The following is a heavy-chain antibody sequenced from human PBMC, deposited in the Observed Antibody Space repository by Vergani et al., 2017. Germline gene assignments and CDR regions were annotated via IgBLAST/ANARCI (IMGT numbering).Heavy chain of an antibody. V-gene: IGHV4-34*01. Sequence: QVQLQQWGAGLLKPSETLSLTCAVYGGSFSGYYWSWIRQPPGKGLEWIGEINHSGSTNYNPSLKSRVTISVDTYKNQFSLKLSSVTAADTAVYYCARGVYCSGGSCSVLDYWGQGTLVTVSS. CDR3: ARGVYCSGGSCSVLDY. J-gene: IGHJ4*02. CDR2: INHSGST. D-gene: IGHD2-15*01. CDR1: GGSFSGYY.